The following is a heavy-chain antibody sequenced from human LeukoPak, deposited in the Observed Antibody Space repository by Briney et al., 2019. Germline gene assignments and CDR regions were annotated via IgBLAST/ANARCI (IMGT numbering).Heavy chain of an antibody. V-gene: IGHV3-23*01. CDR3: AKVMKGSERLTMVRGVIIKTAGLYYMDV. J-gene: IGHJ6*03. D-gene: IGHD3-10*01. Sequence: PGGSLRLSCAASGFTLSSYAMSWVRQAPGKGLEWGSSISASGGSTNYADSGKGRFTIARANSKNTVYLQMNSLRAEDTAVYYCAKVMKGSERLTMVRGVIIKTAGLYYMDVWGKGTTVTVSS. CDR2: ISASGGST. CDR1: GFTLSSYA.